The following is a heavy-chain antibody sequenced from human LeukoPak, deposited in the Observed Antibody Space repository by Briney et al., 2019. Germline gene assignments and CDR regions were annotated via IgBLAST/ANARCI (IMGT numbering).Heavy chain of an antibody. J-gene: IGHJ3*02. CDR1: GFTFSSYA. CDR3: ARGRIVVVPAATDPDAFDI. CDR2: ISYDGSNK. V-gene: IGHV3-30-3*01. D-gene: IGHD2-2*01. Sequence: GGSLRLSCAASGFTFSSYAMHWVRQAPGKGLEWVAVISYDGSNKYYADSVKGRFTIPRDNSKNTLYLQMNSLRAEDTAVYYCARGRIVVVPAATDPDAFDIWGQGTMVTVSS.